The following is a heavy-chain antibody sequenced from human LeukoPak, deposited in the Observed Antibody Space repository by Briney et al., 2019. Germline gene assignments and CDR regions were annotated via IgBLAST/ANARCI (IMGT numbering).Heavy chain of an antibody. CDR2: INHSAST. V-gene: IGHV4-34*01. CDR1: GGSFSGYY. D-gene: IGHD5-18*01. CDR3: ARIRGYSYGNFDY. J-gene: IGHJ4*02. Sequence: PSETLSLTCAVYGGSFSGYYWSWIRQPPGKGLEWIGEINHSASTNYDPYLKSRVTISVDTSKNQFSLKLSSVTAADTAVYYCARIRGYSYGNFDYWGQGTLVTVSS.